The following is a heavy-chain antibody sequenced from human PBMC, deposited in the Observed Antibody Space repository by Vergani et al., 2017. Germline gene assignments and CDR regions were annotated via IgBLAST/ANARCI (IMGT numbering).Heavy chain of an antibody. CDR3: ARGGIVVVVAAMPRVRPLDV. V-gene: IGHV4-34*01. J-gene: IGHJ6*01. CDR2: INHSGST. Sequence: QVQLQQWGAGLLKPSETLSLTCAVYGGSFSGYYWSWIRQPPGKGLEWIGEINHSGSTNYNPSLKSRVTISVDTSKNQFSLKLSSVTAADTAVYYCARGGIVVVVAAMPRVRPLDVWGQGP. CDR1: GGSFSGYY. D-gene: IGHD2-15*01.